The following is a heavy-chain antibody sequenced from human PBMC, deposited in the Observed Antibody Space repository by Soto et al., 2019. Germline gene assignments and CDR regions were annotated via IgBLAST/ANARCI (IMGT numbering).Heavy chain of an antibody. D-gene: IGHD3-9*01. J-gene: IGHJ4*02. Sequence: SGPTLVNPTQTLTLTCTFSGCSLSTSGVGVGWIRQPPGKALEWLALIYWNDDKRYSPSLKRRLTITKDTSKNQVVLTMTYMDPVDTATYYCAHMGSDRYFDWTIGYFDYWGQGTLVTVSS. CDR1: GCSLSTSGVG. CDR2: IYWNDDK. V-gene: IGHV2-5*01. CDR3: AHMGSDRYFDWTIGYFDY.